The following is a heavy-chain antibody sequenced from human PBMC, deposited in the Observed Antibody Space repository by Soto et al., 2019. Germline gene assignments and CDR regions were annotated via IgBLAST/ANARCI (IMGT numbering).Heavy chain of an antibody. Sequence: VASVKVSCKASGGTFSSYAISWVRQAPGQGLEWMGGIIPIFGTANYAQKFQGRVTITADESTSTAYMELSSLRSEDTAVYYCARVHIVVVTATNGIYNWLDPWGQGTLVTVSS. CDR2: IIPIFGTA. D-gene: IGHD2-21*02. J-gene: IGHJ5*02. CDR1: GGTFSSYA. V-gene: IGHV1-69*13. CDR3: ARVHIVVVTATNGIYNWLDP.